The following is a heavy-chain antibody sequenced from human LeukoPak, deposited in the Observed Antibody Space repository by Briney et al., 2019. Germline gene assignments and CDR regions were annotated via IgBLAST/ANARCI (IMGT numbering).Heavy chain of an antibody. Sequence: ASVKVSCKASGYTFTSYDINWVRQATGQGLEWVGWMNPNSGNTGYAQKFQGRVTMTRNTSISTAYMGLSSLRSEDTAVYYCARSALIRGVITNDYWGQGTLVTVSS. CDR2: MNPNSGNT. D-gene: IGHD3-10*01. V-gene: IGHV1-8*01. CDR3: ARSALIRGVITNDY. J-gene: IGHJ4*02. CDR1: GYTFTSYD.